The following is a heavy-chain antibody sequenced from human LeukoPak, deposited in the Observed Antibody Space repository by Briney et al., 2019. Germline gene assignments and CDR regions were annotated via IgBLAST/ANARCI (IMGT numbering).Heavy chain of an antibody. J-gene: IGHJ4*02. V-gene: IGHV3-23*01. Sequence: PGGSLRLSCAASGFIFSSYGMSWVRQAPGKGLEWVSGISGSGDSTYYADSVKGRFTISRDNAKNSLYLQMNSLRAEDTAVYYCAREVRIRGAYNDYWGQGTLVTVSS. D-gene: IGHD3-10*01. CDR1: GFIFSSYG. CDR2: ISGSGDST. CDR3: AREVRIRGAYNDY.